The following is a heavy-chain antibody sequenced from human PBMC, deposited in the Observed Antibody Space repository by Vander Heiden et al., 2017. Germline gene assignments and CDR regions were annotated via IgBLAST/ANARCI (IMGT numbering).Heavy chain of an antibody. CDR3: ARDVGTPSGGLDY. V-gene: IGHV3-30*04. D-gene: IGHD2-15*01. CDR2: ISSDGFRT. Sequence: QEQLAESGGGMVQPGRSLRLPCVASGFTFSFYAMHWVRQAPGKGLEWVALISSDGFRTNYADSVKGRFTISRDNSKNTLYLQMDSLRTEDTAVFNCARDVGTPSGGLDYWGLGTLVTVSS. J-gene: IGHJ4*02. CDR1: GFTFSFYA.